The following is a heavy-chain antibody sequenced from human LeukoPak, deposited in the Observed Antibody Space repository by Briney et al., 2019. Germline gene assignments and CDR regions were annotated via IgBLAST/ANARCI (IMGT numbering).Heavy chain of an antibody. Sequence: PGGSLRLSCAASGFTFSSYAMSWVRQAPGKGLEWVSAISGSGGSTYYADSVKGRFTISRDNSKNTLYLQMGSLRAEDMAVYYCARGPYNTAIARGWFDPWGQGTLVTVSS. CDR1: GFTFSSYA. J-gene: IGHJ5*02. D-gene: IGHD5-18*01. CDR2: ISGSGGST. CDR3: ARGPYNTAIARGWFDP. V-gene: IGHV3-23*01.